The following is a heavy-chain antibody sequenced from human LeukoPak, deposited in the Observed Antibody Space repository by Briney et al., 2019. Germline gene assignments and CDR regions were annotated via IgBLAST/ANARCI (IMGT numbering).Heavy chain of an antibody. Sequence: SETLSLTCSVSGGSISSDDYYWSWIRQPPGKGLEWIGHIYYTGTTSYDPSLTSRVTISLAMPNNHFSRRLTSVTAADPAVYFCARIPGSASFDYWGQGRLVTASS. CDR1: GGSISSDDYY. CDR2: IYYTGTT. J-gene: IGHJ4*02. D-gene: IGHD3-10*01. V-gene: IGHV4-30-4*01. CDR3: ARIPGSASFDY.